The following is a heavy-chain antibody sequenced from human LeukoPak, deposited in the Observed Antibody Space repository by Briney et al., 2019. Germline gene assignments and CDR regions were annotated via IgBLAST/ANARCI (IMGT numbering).Heavy chain of an antibody. Sequence: PGGSLRLSCVASGLTFNNYAMSWVRQAPGRGLEWASSTAGSGISKDYADSVKGRFTISKDKSKNTLYLQMDNLRAEDTGVYFCARLPTFYYDSSGYHYDYWGQGTLVTVSS. CDR3: ARLPTFYYDSSGYHYDY. D-gene: IGHD3-22*01. V-gene: IGHV3-23*01. CDR2: TAGSGISK. CDR1: GLTFNNYA. J-gene: IGHJ4*02.